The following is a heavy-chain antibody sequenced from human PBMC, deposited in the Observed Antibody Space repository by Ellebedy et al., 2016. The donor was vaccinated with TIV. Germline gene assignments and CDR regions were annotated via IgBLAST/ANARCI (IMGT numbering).Heavy chain of an antibody. D-gene: IGHD4-17*01. Sequence: LSLTCATSGFSFRSYWMSWVRQAPGKGLEWVANIRQDGSDMYYVDSVKGRFTISRDNAKDSLYLLMNSLSAEDTGVYYCATDGSYGDYRSPTHAFEMWGQGTMVTVSS. CDR1: GFSFRSYW. V-gene: IGHV3-7*01. CDR3: ATDGSYGDYRSPTHAFEM. CDR2: IRQDGSDM. J-gene: IGHJ3*02.